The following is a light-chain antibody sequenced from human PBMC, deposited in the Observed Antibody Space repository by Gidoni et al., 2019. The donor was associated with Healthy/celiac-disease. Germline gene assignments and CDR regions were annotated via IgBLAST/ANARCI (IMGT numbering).Light chain of an antibody. Sequence: EIVLPQSPGTLSLSPGERATLSCRASQSVSSSYLAWYQQKPGQAPRLLIYGASSRAPGIPDRFSGSGSGTDFTLTISRREPEDFAVYYCQQYGSSPWTFGQGTKVEIK. CDR2: GAS. CDR3: QQYGSSPWT. J-gene: IGKJ1*01. CDR1: QSVSSSY. V-gene: IGKV3-20*01.